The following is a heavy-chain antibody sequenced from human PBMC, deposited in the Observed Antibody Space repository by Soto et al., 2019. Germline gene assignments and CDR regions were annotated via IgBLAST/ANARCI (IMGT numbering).Heavy chain of an antibody. CDR1: GFTFSSYW. CDR3: ARDIGRPNHGLDWFDP. V-gene: IGHV3-7*01. D-gene: IGHD7-27*01. Sequence: EVQLVESGGGLVQPGGSLRLSCAASGFTFSSYWMSWVRQAPGKGLEWVSNIKQAGSEKYYVDFVKGRFTISRDNAKNSLYLEMNSLSAEDTAVHYCARDIGRPNHGLDWFDPWGQGTLVTVSS. CDR2: IKQAGSEK. J-gene: IGHJ5*02.